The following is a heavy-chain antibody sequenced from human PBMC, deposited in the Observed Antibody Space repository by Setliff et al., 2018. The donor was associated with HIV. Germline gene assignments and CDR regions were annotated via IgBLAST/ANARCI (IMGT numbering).Heavy chain of an antibody. CDR1: GFRFSDAW. V-gene: IGHV3-15*01. J-gene: IGHJ4*02. D-gene: IGHD5-12*01. CDR2: IKSKTDGGTT. CDR3: TTEKRGSGAYNFDH. Sequence: PGGSLRLSCAAFGFRFSDAWMTWVRQAPGQGLEWVGRIKSKTDGGTTDVAAHVKGRFTISRDDSKNTLYLVMNGLKTEDTALYYCTTEKRGSGAYNFDHWGQGTLVTVSS.